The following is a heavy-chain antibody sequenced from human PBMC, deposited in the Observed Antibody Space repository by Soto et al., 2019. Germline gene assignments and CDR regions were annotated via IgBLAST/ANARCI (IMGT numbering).Heavy chain of an antibody. CDR3: ARGVRGYCSSTSCSANWFDP. CDR1: GFSLSNARMG. J-gene: IGHJ5*02. V-gene: IGHV2-26*01. Sequence: QVTLKESGPVLVKPTETLTLTCTVSGFSLSNARMGVSWIRQPPGKALEWLAHIFSNDEKSYRTSLKSRLTISKDTSKSQVVLTMTNMDPVDTATYYCARGVRGYCSSTSCSANWFDPWGQGTLVTVSS. D-gene: IGHD2-2*01. CDR2: IFSNDEK.